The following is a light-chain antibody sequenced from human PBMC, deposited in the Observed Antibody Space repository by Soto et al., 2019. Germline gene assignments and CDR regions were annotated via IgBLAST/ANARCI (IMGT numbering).Light chain of an antibody. CDR2: AAS. CDR1: QSVSSY. V-gene: IGKV3-11*01. J-gene: IGKJ1*01. CDR3: QQRSNWPRT. Sequence: EIVLTQSPATLSLSPGERATLSCRASQSVSSYLAWYQQKPGQAPRLLIYAASNRATGIPARFSGSGSGTDFTLTISSLEPEDFAVYYCQQRSNWPRTFGQGTKVDI.